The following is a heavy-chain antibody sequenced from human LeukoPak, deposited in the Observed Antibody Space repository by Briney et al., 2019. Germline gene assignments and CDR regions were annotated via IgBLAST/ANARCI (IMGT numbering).Heavy chain of an antibody. V-gene: IGHV1-18*01. CDR2: ISAYNGNT. D-gene: IGHD5-12*01. J-gene: IGHJ4*02. CDR3: ARDSISRVATINYY. CDR1: GYTFTSFG. Sequence: ASVKVSCKASGYTFTSFGITWVRQAPGQGLEWMGWISAYNGNTNYAQKLQGRVTMTTDTSTSTAYMELRSLRSDDTAIYYCARDSISRVATINYYWGQGTLV.